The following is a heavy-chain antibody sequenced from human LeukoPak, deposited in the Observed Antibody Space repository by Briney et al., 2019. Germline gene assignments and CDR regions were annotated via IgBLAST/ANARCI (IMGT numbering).Heavy chain of an antibody. J-gene: IGHJ4*02. CDR3: AKDPTTYYYDSSGYYYYY. V-gene: IGHV3-23*01. CDR2: ISGSGGST. CDR1: GFTFNSYA. D-gene: IGHD3-22*01. Sequence: GGSLRLSCAASGFTFNSYAMSWVRQAPGTGLEWVSTISGSGGSTYYADSVKGRFTISRDNSKNTLHLQMNSLRAEDTAVYYCAKDPTTYYYDSSGYYYYYWGQGTLVTVSS.